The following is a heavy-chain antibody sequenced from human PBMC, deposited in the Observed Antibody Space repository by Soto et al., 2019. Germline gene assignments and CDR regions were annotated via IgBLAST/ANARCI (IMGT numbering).Heavy chain of an antibody. CDR2: ISGYNGKT. CDR3: ARAGDVPYYYAGMDV. CDR1: GYPFTRYG. J-gene: IGHJ6*02. V-gene: IGHV1-18*01. Sequence: VQLVQAGGDVKKPWASVKVSCKASGYPFTRYGISWVRQSPVKGLEWMGCISGYNGKTNYEQKVQDRLTMTTDTSTSTVYMELSSLRSDDTAVYYCARAGDVPYYYAGMDVWGQVTTVTVAS. D-gene: IGHD2-21*02.